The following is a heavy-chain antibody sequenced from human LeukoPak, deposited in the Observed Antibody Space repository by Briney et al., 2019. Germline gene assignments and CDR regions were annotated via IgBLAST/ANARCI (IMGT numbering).Heavy chain of an antibody. V-gene: IGHV5-10-1*01. CDR2: IDSSDSNT. Sequence: GESLKISFKGSGXSFSSYCIYWVRQMPGKVLEWVGRIDSSDSNTNYSPSFQGRVTISVDKSVTTIYLQWSSLKASDTAMYYCARGYHYFDFWGQGTLVTVSS. CDR1: GXSFSSYC. J-gene: IGHJ4*02. CDR3: ARGYHYFDF. D-gene: IGHD3-16*02.